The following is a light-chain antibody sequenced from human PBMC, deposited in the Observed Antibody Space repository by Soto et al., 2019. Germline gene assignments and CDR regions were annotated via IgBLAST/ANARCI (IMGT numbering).Light chain of an antibody. Sequence: DIQMTQSPSSLSASVGDIFTITFQASQNINNYLNWYQQKPGRAPKLLIYDASNLEAGVPSRFRGSGSGTEFTLTISSLQSEDSALYYCQQYSNWPTFGQGTRLEIK. J-gene: IGKJ5*01. V-gene: IGKV1-33*01. CDR3: QQYSNWPT. CDR1: QNINNY. CDR2: DAS.